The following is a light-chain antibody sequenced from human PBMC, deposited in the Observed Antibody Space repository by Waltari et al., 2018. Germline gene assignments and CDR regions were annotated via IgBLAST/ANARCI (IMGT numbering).Light chain of an antibody. CDR2: WAS. V-gene: IGKV4-1*01. CDR1: QSVLHSSNNKNY. J-gene: IGKJ2*01. CDR3: QQYYRTPLT. Sequence: DIVMTQSPASLAVSLGERATINCKSSQSVLHSSNNKNYLAWYQQKPGQPPYLLIYWASTRESGVPDRFSGSGSWTDFTLTLSGLQAEDVAVYFCQQYYRTPLTFGQGTKLEIK.